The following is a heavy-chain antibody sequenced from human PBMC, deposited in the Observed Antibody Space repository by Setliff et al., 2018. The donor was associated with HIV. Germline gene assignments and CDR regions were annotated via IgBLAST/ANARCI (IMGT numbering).Heavy chain of an antibody. J-gene: IGHJ5*02. V-gene: IGHV4-38-2*02. Sequence: SETLSLTCDVSGFSISSRYYWGWIRQSPGKGLEWIGNIYHTGSSYYNPSLNDRATISLDTSKNQFSLKLSSVTAADTAVYYCAREQPYYNFWSGYYSNWFDPWGQGTLVTVPQ. D-gene: IGHD3-3*01. CDR2: IYHTGSS. CDR3: AREQPYYNFWSGYYSNWFDP. CDR1: GFSISSRYY.